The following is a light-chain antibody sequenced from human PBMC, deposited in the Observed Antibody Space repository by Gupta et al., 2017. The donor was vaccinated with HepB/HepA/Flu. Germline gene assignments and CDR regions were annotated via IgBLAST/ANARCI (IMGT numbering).Light chain of an antibody. CDR3: SSYTRSSSVV. J-gene: IGLJ3*02. V-gene: IGLV2-14*03. CDR1: SSDVGTYNY. Sequence: QSALIQPASVSGSPGQSITISCPVTSSDVGTYNYVSWYQQHPGKAPKFMIYDVSNRPSGVSNRFSGSKSGNTASLTITGHQAEDEADYYCSSYTRSSSVVFGGGTKLTVL. CDR2: DVS.